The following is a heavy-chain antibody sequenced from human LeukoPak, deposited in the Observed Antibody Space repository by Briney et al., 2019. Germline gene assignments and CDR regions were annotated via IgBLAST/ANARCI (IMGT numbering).Heavy chain of an antibody. CDR2: IIPIFGTA. Sequence: SVKVSCKASGGTFSSYAISWERQAPGQGLEWMGRIIPIFGTANYAQKFQGRVTITTDESTSTAYMELSSLRSEDTAVYYCARDRDLEMATIWGQGTLVTVSS. CDR1: GGTFSSYA. D-gene: IGHD5-24*01. V-gene: IGHV1-69*05. J-gene: IGHJ4*02. CDR3: ARDRDLEMATI.